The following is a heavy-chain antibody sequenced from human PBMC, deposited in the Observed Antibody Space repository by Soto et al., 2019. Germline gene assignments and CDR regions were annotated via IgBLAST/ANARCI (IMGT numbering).Heavy chain of an antibody. V-gene: IGHV3-11*01. CDR1: GFSFSDYY. CDR3: ARGPWCYMDV. D-gene: IGHD2-15*01. J-gene: IGHJ6*03. Sequence: QAQLEESGGGLVKPGGSLRLSCAASGFSFSDYYMSWIRQAPGRGLEWISYISSSGDTEYYADSVKGRFTISRANSKNSLYLQMNSLRADDTAVYYCARGPWCYMDVWGKGTTVTVSS. CDR2: ISSSGDTE.